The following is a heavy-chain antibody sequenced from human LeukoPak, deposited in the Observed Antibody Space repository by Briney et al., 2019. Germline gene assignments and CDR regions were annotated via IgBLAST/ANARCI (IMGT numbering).Heavy chain of an antibody. CDR2: ISSSSSYI. J-gene: IGHJ3*02. Sequence: PGGSLRLSCAASGFTFSGYSMNWARQAPGKGLEWVSSISSSSSYICYADSVKGRFTISRDNAKNSLYLQMNSLRAEDMALYYCAKDMMGGDDRWGAFDIWGQGTMVTVSS. CDR3: AKDMMGGDDRWGAFDI. V-gene: IGHV3-21*04. D-gene: IGHD1-26*01. CDR1: GFTFSGYS.